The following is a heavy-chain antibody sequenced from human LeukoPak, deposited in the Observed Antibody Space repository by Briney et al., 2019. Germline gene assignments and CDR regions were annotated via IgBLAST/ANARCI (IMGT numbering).Heavy chain of an antibody. Sequence: SETLSLTCTVSGGSISSYYWSWIRQPPGKGLEWIGYIYYSGSTNYNPSLKSRVTISVDTSKNQFSLKLSSVTAADTAVYYCARGSGSSSWSVLYTLFDYWGQGTLVTVSS. V-gene: IGHV4-59*12. CDR3: ARGSGSSSWSVLYTLFDY. CDR1: GGSISSYY. CDR2: IYYSGST. D-gene: IGHD6-13*01. J-gene: IGHJ4*02.